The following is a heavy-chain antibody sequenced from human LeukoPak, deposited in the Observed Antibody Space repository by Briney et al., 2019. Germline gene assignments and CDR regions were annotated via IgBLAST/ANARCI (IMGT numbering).Heavy chain of an antibody. D-gene: IGHD2-2*02. J-gene: IGHJ4*02. CDR3: ARGSLVVPAAIGAFDY. V-gene: IGHV4-59*01. CDR1: GGSISSYY. Sequence: SETLSLTCTVSGGSISSYYWSWIRQPPGKGLEWIGYIYYSGSTNYNPSLKSRVTISVDTSKNQFSLKLSSVTAADTAVYYCARGSLVVPAAIGAFDYWGQGTLVTVSS. CDR2: IYYSGST.